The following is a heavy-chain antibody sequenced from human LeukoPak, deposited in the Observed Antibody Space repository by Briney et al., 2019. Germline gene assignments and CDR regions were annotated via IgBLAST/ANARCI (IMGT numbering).Heavy chain of an antibody. CDR3: ARVARTGTTIGWFDP. CDR1: GFTFSSYS. Sequence: PGGSLRLSCAASGFTFSSYSMNWVRQAPGKGLEWVSSISSSSSYIYYADSVKGRFTISRDNAKNSLYLQMNSLRAEDTAVYYCARVARTGTTIGWFDPWGQGTLVTVSS. D-gene: IGHD1-1*01. CDR2: ISSSSSYI. V-gene: IGHV3-21*01. J-gene: IGHJ5*02.